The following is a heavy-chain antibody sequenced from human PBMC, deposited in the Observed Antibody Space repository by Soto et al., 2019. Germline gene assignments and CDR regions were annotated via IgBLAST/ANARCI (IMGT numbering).Heavy chain of an antibody. CDR2: INAGNGNT. D-gene: IGHD6-19*01. CDR1: GYTFTSYA. CDR3: ARGRGIAVAGPRSLGY. Sequence: ASVKVSCKASGYTFTSYAMHWVRQAPGQRLEWMGWINAGNGNTKYSQKFQGRVTITRDTSASTAYMELSSLRSEDTAVYYCARGRGIAVAGPRSLGYWGQGTLVTVSS. V-gene: IGHV1-3*01. J-gene: IGHJ4*02.